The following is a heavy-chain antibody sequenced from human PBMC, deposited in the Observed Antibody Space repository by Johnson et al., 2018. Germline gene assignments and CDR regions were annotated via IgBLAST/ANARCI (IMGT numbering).Heavy chain of an antibody. V-gene: IGHV3-33*06. D-gene: IGHD1-26*01. CDR1: GFIFRNYG. CDR3: VKEFLATEWEVPSDYYGMDV. J-gene: IGHJ6*02. CDR2: IWFDESKE. Sequence: QVQLVQSGGGVVRXGRSLRLSCAASGFIFRNYGMHWVRQAPGKGLEWVAVIWFDESKEYYADSVMGRFTISRDNSKNTLFLQMNSLKGDATAVYYCVKEFLATEWEVPSDYYGMDVWGQGTTVSVSS.